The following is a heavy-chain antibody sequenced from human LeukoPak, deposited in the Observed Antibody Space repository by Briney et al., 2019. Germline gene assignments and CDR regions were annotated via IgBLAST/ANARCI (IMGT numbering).Heavy chain of an antibody. Sequence: QPGGSLRLSCTASGFTFSSYAMSWVRQAPGKGLEWVSAISGSGGSAYYADSVKGRFTISRDNSKNTLYLQMNSLRAEDTAVYYCAKDSYGFFVGHFDPWGQGTLVTVSS. J-gene: IGHJ5*02. CDR1: GFTFSSYA. CDR3: AKDSYGFFVGHFDP. V-gene: IGHV3-23*01. D-gene: IGHD3-3*01. CDR2: ISGSGGSA.